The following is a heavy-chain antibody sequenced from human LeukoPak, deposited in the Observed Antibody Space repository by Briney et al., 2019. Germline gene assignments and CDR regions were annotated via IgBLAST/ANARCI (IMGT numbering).Heavy chain of an antibody. D-gene: IGHD2-15*01. CDR1: GFTFSSYS. J-gene: IGHJ6*03. CDR3: AKGPEPFYCSGGSCYRDDIYYYYYMDV. Sequence: GGSLRLSCAASGFTFSSYSMHWVRQAPGKGLEWVAFIRYDGSNKYYADSVKGRFTISRDNSKNTLYLQMNSLRAEDTAVYYCAKGPEPFYCSGGSCYRDDIYYYYYMDVWGKGTTVTISS. V-gene: IGHV3-30*02. CDR2: IRYDGSNK.